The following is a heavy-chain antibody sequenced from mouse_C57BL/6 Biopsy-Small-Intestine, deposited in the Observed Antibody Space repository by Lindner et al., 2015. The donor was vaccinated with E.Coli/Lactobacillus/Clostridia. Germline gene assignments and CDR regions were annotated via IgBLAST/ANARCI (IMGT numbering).Heavy chain of an antibody. J-gene: IGHJ4*01. CDR3: ARDSATLPGTFFDY. CDR2: INLKNADT. V-gene: IGHV1-18*01. Sequence: SVKVSCKASGYTFTDYYMHWMRQAPGQGVEWLGYINLKNADTKYAQRFQGRVTLTRDTSISTAYMDVSSLTSDDTAVYYCARDSATLPGTFFDYWGQGTLVTVSS. D-gene: IGHD6-1*01. CDR1: GYTFTDYY.